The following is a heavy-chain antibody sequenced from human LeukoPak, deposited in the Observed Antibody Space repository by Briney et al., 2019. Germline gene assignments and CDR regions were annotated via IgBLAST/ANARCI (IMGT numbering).Heavy chain of an antibody. Sequence: PSQTLSLTCTVSGGPISSGSYYWSWIRQPAGKGLEWIGRIYTSGSTNYNPSLMSRVTISVDTSKNQFSLKLSSVTAADTAVYYCARENDVEMATKYYFDYWGQGTLVTVPS. V-gene: IGHV4-61*02. J-gene: IGHJ4*02. CDR3: ARENDVEMATKYYFDY. CDR2: IYTSGST. D-gene: IGHD5-24*01. CDR1: GGPISSGSYY.